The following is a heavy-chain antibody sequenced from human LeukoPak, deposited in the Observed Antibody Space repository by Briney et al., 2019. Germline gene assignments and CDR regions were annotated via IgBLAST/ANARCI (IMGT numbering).Heavy chain of an antibody. CDR3: ARDTSDSWYP. Sequence: GGSLRLSCAASGFTISSYWMHWVRQAPGKGLGGVSRNNSDGSSTSYEDSVKGRFTISSDNAKNTLYLQMNSLRAEDTAVYYCARDTSDSWYPWGQGTLATVSS. J-gene: IGHJ5*02. D-gene: IGHD6-13*01. CDR1: GFTISSYW. CDR2: NNSDGSST. V-gene: IGHV3-74*01.